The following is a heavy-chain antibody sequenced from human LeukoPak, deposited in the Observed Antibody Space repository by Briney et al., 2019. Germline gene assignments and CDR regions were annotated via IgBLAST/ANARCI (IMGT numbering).Heavy chain of an antibody. J-gene: IGHJ4*02. CDR3: AAGRRLGELFFDY. CDR2: INPIFNIL. D-gene: IGHD3-10*01. CDR1: EGTFGGYS. V-gene: IGHV1-69*01. Sequence: ASAKVSCKASEGTFGGYSIDWVRQAPGQGLDWVGGINPIFNILYYAQNFQGRVTITADESTNTAYLELDSLKHDDTAVYYCAAGRRLGELFFDYWGQGTLVTVSS.